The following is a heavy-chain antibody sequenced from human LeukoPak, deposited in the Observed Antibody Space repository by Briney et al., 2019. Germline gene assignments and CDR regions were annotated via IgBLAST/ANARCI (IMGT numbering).Heavy chain of an antibody. D-gene: IGHD3-10*01. V-gene: IGHV3-9*03. CDR2: ISWNSGSI. CDR1: GFTFDDYA. CDR3: AKAGPGYYYYMDV. J-gene: IGHJ6*03. Sequence: GGSLRLSCAASGFTFDDYAMHWVRQAPGKGLEWVSGISWNSGSIGYADSVKGRFTISRDNAKDSLYLQMNSLRAEDMALYYCAKAGPGYYYYMDVWGKGTTVTVSS.